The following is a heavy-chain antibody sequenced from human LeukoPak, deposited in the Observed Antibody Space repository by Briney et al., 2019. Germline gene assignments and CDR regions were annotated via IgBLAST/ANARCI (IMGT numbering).Heavy chain of an antibody. V-gene: IGHV4-30-2*01. CDR2: IYHSGST. D-gene: IGHD2-21*01. CDR3: ARVGSHIFDY. Sequence: SQTLSLTCAVSGGSISSGGYSWSWIRQPPGKGLEWIGYIYHSGSTYYNPSLKSRVTISVDRSKNQFSLMLTSVTAADTAVYYCARVGSHIFDYWGQGTLVTVSS. CDR1: GGSISSGGYS. J-gene: IGHJ4*02.